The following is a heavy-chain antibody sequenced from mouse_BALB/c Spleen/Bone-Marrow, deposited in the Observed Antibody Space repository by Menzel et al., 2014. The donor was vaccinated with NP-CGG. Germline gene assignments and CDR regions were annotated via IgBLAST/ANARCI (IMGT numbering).Heavy chain of an antibody. CDR1: GFSLTSYG. CDR2: IWAGGST. Sequence: VQLQQSGPGLVAPSQSLSITCTVSGFSLTSYGVHWVRQPPGKGLEWLGVIWAGGSTNYNSALMSRLSISKDNPKSQVFLKMNSLQPDDTAMYYCASYGNYFDYWGQGTTLTVSS. CDR3: ASYGNYFDY. J-gene: IGHJ2*01. V-gene: IGHV2-9*02. D-gene: IGHD2-1*01.